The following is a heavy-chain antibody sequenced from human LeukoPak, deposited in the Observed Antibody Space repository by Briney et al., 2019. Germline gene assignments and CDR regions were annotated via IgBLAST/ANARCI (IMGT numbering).Heavy chain of an antibody. CDR3: ARRPSYYFDY. CDR2: ISSNGVST. Sequence: GGSLRLSCAASGFTFSSYVMSWVRQAPGKGLEWVSAISSNGVSTYYADSVKGRFTISRDNSKNTLYLQVNSLRAEDTAVYYCARRPSYYFDYWGQGTLVTVS. J-gene: IGHJ4*02. CDR1: GFTFSSYV. V-gene: IGHV3-23*01.